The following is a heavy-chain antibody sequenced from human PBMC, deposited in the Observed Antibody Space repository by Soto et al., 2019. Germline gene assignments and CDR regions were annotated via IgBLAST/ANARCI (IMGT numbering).Heavy chain of an antibody. CDR1: GFTFSNAW. Sequence: PGGSLRLSCAASGFTFSNAWMSWVRQAPGKGLEWVGRIKSKTDGGTTDYAAPVKGRFTISRDDSKNTLYLQMNSLKTEDTAVYYCTAYDFWSGYPMDVWGKGTTVTVSS. J-gene: IGHJ6*04. V-gene: IGHV3-15*01. CDR2: IKSKTDGGTT. D-gene: IGHD3-3*01. CDR3: TAYDFWSGYPMDV.